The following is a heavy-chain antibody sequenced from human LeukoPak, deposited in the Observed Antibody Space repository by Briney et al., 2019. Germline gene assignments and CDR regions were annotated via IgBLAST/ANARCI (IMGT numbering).Heavy chain of an antibody. D-gene: IGHD4-23*01. CDR3: ARGGTMVVTGY. J-gene: IGHJ4*02. Sequence: GGSLRLSCAASGFTFSSYEMNWVRQAPGKGLEWVSYISSSGSTIYYADSVKGRFTISRDNSKNTLYLQMNSLRVEDTAVYYCARGGTMVVTGYWGQGTLVTVSS. V-gene: IGHV3-48*03. CDR1: GFTFSSYE. CDR2: ISSSGSTI.